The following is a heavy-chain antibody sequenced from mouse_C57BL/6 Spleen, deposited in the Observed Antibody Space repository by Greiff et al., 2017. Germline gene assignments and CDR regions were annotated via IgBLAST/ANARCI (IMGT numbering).Heavy chain of an antibody. J-gene: IGHJ3*01. CDR2: ISDGGSYP. CDR1: GFTFSSYA. D-gene: IGHD2-4*01. CDR3: ARGGYYDYDGAWFAY. V-gene: IGHV5-4*03. Sequence: EVKLVESGGGLVKPGGSLKLSCAASGFTFSSYAMSWVRQTPEKRLEWVATISDGGSYPYYPDNVKGRFTISRDNAKNNLYLQMSHLKSEDTAMCNCARGGYYDYDGAWFAYWGQGTLVTVSA.